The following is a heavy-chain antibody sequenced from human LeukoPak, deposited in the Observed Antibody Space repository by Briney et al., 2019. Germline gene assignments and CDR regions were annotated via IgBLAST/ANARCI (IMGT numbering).Heavy chain of an antibody. CDR2: FDPEDGET. V-gene: IGHV1-24*01. J-gene: IGHJ4*02. Sequence: ASVKVSCKVSGYTLTELSMHWVRQAPGKGLEWMGGFDPEDGETIYAQKFQGRVTMTEDTSTDTAYMELSSLRSEDTAVYYCATEASTSGSYFDSFDYWGQGTLVTVSS. CDR3: ATEASTSGSYFDSFDY. D-gene: IGHD1-26*01. CDR1: GYTLTELS.